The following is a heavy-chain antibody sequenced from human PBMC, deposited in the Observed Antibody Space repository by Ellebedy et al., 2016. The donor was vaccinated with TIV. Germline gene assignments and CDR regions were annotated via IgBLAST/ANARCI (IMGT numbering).Heavy chain of an antibody. J-gene: IGHJ6*02. CDR3: ASLVHLRFLEWLGEDMGGMDV. Sequence: GESLKISCAVSGFTFGSFGMHWVRQAPGKGLEWVAVIWYDGSNKYYADSVKGRFTISRDNSKNTLYLQMNSLRAEDTAVYYCASLVHLRFLEWLGEDMGGMDVWGQGTTVTVSS. D-gene: IGHD3-3*01. CDR1: GFTFGSFG. V-gene: IGHV3-33*01. CDR2: IWYDGSNK.